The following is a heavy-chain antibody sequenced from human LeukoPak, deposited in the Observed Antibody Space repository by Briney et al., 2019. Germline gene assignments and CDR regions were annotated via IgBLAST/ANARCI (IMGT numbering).Heavy chain of an antibody. V-gene: IGHV4-59*12. CDR2: IVHSGST. CDR1: GDSISSDY. CDR3: ARGFSIATNY. D-gene: IGHD6-6*01. Sequence: PSETLSLTCTVSGDSISSDYWSWIRQPPGKGLEWIGYIVHSGSTSYNPSLKSRVTMSMDTSRNQFSLKLSSVTAADTAVYYCARGFSIATNYWGQGTLVTVSS. J-gene: IGHJ4*02.